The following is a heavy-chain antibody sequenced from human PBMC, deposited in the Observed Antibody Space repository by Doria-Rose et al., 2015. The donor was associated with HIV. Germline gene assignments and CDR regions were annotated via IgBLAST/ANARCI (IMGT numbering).Heavy chain of an antibody. J-gene: IGHJ4*02. D-gene: IGHD6-13*01. Sequence: QVQLVQSGPVLVKPTETLTLTCTVSGVSLSSPGMGVSWIRQPPGKALEWLANIFSDDERSYKTSLKSRLTISRGTSKSQVVLTTTDMDPMDTATYYCARIKSSRWYHKYYFDFWGQGTLVIVSA. CDR2: IFSDDER. V-gene: IGHV2-26*01. CDR1: GVSLSSPGMG. CDR3: ARIKSSRWYHKYYFDF.